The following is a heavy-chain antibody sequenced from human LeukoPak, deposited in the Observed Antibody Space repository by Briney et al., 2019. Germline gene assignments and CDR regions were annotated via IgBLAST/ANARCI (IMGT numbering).Heavy chain of an antibody. CDR1: GFTFSNYA. CDR2: ISHDGSNE. CDR3: ARYLSGSYIFEY. V-gene: IGHV3-30-3*01. J-gene: IGHJ4*02. D-gene: IGHD1-26*01. Sequence: PGGSLTLSCAVSGFTFSNYAMHWVRQAPGNGLEWVAAISHDGSNEYYAESVKGRITVSRDTSENTLYLQMNSLRAEDTAVYYCARYLSGSYIFEYGGEGTLVSVSS.